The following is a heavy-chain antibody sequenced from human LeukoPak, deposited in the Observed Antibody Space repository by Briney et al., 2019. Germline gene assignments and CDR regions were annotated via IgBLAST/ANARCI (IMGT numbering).Heavy chain of an antibody. CDR3: ARSVYCSSTSCYTAVDY. CDR2: INHSGST. CDR1: GGSFSGYY. Sequence: SETLSLTCAVYGGSFSGYYWSWIRQPPGKGLEWIGEINHSGSTNYNPSLKSRVTISVATSKNQFSLKLSSVTAADTAVYYCARSVYCSSTSCYTAVDYWGQGTLVTVSS. V-gene: IGHV4-34*01. D-gene: IGHD2-2*02. J-gene: IGHJ4*02.